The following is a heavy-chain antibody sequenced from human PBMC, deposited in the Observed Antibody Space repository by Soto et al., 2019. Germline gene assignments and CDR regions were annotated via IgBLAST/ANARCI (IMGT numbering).Heavy chain of an antibody. D-gene: IGHD1-7*01. Sequence: GQLQGSGPGLLKPSQTLSLTCTVSGASVNTGDYYWSYIRQPPGKGLAWLGYIFYSGDTYYNPSLTSRATISLNTSRNQFSLTLTSVTDADTALYYCVGTGTTDDFWGRGTLVTVSS. CDR2: IFYSGDT. CDR3: VGTGTTDDF. CDR1: GASVNTGDYY. J-gene: IGHJ2*01. V-gene: IGHV4-30-4*01.